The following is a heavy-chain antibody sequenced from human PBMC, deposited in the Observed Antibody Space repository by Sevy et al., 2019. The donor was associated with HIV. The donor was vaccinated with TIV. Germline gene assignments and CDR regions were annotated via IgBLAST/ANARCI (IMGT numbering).Heavy chain of an antibody. V-gene: IGHV3-48*03. CDR3: ARGGMGITMIVVVIGAFDI. CDR2: ISSSGSTI. CDR1: GFTFSSYE. J-gene: IGHJ3*02. Sequence: GGSLRLSCAASGFTFSSYEMNWVRQAPGKGLEWVSYISSSGSTIYYEDSVKGRFTISRDNAKNSLYLQMNSLRAEDTAVYYCARGGMGITMIVVVIGAFDIWGQGTMVTVSS. D-gene: IGHD3-22*01.